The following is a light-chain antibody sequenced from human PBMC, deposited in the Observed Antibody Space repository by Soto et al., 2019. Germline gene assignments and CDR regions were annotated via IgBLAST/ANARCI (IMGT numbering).Light chain of an antibody. J-gene: IGKJ2*02. CDR1: QAIRSD. Sequence: QMTQSPSTLSASLGDTVTFTCRASQAIRSDLGWFQQKLGKPPKLLIYGISILPTGVPSRFSGSGSGTDFTLTITGLQPEDFATYYCQQHALCPCTFGQGTRLEIQ. CDR3: QQHALCPCT. CDR2: GIS. V-gene: IGKV1-6*01.